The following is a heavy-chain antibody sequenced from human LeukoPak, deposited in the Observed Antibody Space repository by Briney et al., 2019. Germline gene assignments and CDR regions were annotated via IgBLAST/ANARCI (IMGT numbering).Heavy chain of an antibody. J-gene: IGHJ4*02. CDR2: IRQDGGER. V-gene: IGHV3-7*01. CDR1: GFTFSSYW. CDR3: TRDYWDYGDYFSDY. Sequence: GGSLRLSCAAYGFTFSSYWMRWVSQAPGKGPGWVANIRQDGGERYYVDSVKGRFTISRDNAKNSHDLQMSILSAEDTAVYYCTRDYWDYGDYFSDYWGQGALVTVSS. D-gene: IGHD4-17*01.